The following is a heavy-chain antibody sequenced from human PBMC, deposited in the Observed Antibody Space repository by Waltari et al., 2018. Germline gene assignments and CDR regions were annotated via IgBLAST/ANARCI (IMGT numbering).Heavy chain of an antibody. CDR1: GYTLTELS. J-gene: IGHJ3*02. CDR2: LDPEDGET. Sequence: QVQLVQSGAEVKKPGASVKVSCKVSGYTLTELSRHWVRQAPGKGLEWLGGLDPEDGETIYAQKFQGRVTMTEDTSTDTSYMELSSLRSEDTAVYYCATGFWDEAAFDIWGQGTMVTVSS. CDR3: ATGFWDEAAFDI. D-gene: IGHD3-16*01. V-gene: IGHV1-24*01.